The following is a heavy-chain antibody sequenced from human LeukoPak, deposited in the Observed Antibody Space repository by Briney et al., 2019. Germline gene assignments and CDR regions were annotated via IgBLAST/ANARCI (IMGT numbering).Heavy chain of an antibody. V-gene: IGHV3-23*01. CDR3: AKDANYYDSSGYLIPFDY. CDR1: GFAFSRFA. J-gene: IGHJ4*02. CDR2: ISGNGHQT. Sequence: PGGSLRLSCSASGFAFSRFAMTWVRQLPGKGLDWVSSISGNGHQTYYGDSVKGRSSVSRDNSKNILYLQMDSLRADDSALYYCAKDANYYDSSGYLIPFDYWGQGTLVTVSS. D-gene: IGHD3-22*01.